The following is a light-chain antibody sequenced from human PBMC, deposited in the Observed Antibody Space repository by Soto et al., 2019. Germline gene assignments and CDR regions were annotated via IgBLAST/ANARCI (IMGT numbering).Light chain of an antibody. J-gene: IGKJ1*01. CDR3: QKYNTVLWT. Sequence: DIQMTQSPTSLSASVGDRVTITCRASQDISNNLAWYQQKPGKVPKLLIYGASILQTGVPSRFSGSGSGTDFTLTISSLQPEDFATYYCQKYNTVLWTFGQGTKVEF. CDR1: QDISNN. CDR2: GAS. V-gene: IGKV1-27*01.